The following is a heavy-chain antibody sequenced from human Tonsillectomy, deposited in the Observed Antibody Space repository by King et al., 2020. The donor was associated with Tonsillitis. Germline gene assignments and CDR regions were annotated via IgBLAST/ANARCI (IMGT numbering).Heavy chain of an antibody. CDR3: ARGPNGGNLLFHV. J-gene: IGHJ3*01. CDR2: IFDNGNT. CDR1: VGSISSYH. V-gene: IGHV4-59*01. D-gene: IGHD4-23*01. Sequence: QLQESGPGLVKPSETLSLTCTVSVGSISSYHWSWILQPPGKGLEWIGYIFDNGNTNSNPSLKSRVTMSVDTSKNQFSLRLRSVTAADTAVYYCARGPNGGNLLFHVWGQGTMVTVSS.